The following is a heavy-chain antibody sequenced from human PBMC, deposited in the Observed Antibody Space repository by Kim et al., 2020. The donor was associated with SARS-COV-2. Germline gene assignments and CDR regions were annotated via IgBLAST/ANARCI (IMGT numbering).Heavy chain of an antibody. V-gene: IGHV4-31*03. Sequence: SETLPLTCTVSGGSISSGGYYWSWIRQHPGKGLEWIGYIYYSRSTYYNPSLKSRVTISVDTSKNQFSLKLSSVTAADTAVYYCARTSGNHFDYWGQGTLVTVSS. D-gene: IGHD1-1*01. CDR3: ARTSGNHFDY. J-gene: IGHJ4*02. CDR1: GGSISSGGYY. CDR2: IYYSRST.